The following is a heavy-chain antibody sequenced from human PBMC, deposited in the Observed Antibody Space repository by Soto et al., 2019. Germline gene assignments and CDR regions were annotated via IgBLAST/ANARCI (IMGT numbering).Heavy chain of an antibody. J-gene: IGHJ4*02. CDR3: ARSTVAGNPRYGRELFGY. CDR1: GYTFTSYY. CDR2: INPSGGST. D-gene: IGHD6-19*01. V-gene: IGHV1-46*01. Sequence: ASVKVSCKASGYTFTSYYMHWVRQAPGQGLEWMGIINPSGGSTSYAQKFQGRVTMTRDTSTSTVYMELSSLRSEDTAVYYCARSTVAGNPRYGRELFGYWGQGTLVTVSS.